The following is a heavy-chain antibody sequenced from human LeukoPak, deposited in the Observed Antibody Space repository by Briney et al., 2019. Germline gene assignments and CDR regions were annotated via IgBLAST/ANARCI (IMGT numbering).Heavy chain of an antibody. Sequence: ASVKVSCKASGYTFTSYAMNWVRQAPGQGLEWMGWINTNTGNPTYAQGFTGRFVFSLDTSVSTAYLQISSLKAEDTAVYYCARGPRDYGGNRIGYYYYYMDVWGKGTTVTVSS. CDR2: INTNTGNP. CDR3: ARGPRDYGGNRIGYYYYYMDV. CDR1: GYTFTSYA. D-gene: IGHD4-23*01. J-gene: IGHJ6*03. V-gene: IGHV7-4-1*02.